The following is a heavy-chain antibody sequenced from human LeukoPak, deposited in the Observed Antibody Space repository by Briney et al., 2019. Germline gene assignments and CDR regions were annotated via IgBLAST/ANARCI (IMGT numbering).Heavy chain of an antibody. CDR3: AKDDNDILTGYRY. J-gene: IGHJ4*02. CDR2: ISGSGGST. D-gene: IGHD3-9*01. CDR1: GFTFSSYA. Sequence: GGSLRLSCAASGFTFSSYAMSWVRQAPGKGLEWVSAISGSGGSTYYADSVKGRFTISRDNSKNTLYLQMNSLRAEDMAVYYCAKDDNDILTGYRYWGQGTLVTVSS. V-gene: IGHV3-23*01.